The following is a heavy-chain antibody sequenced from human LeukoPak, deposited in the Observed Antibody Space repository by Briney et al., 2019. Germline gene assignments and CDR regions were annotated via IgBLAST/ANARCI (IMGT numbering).Heavy chain of an antibody. V-gene: IGHV4-34*01. CDR2: INHSGST. CDR1: GGSFSGYY. D-gene: IGHD5-24*01. CDR3: ARRRWLQFDASPFDY. J-gene: IGHJ4*02. Sequence: RSSETLSLTCAVYGGSFSGYYWSWMRQPPGKGLEWIGEINHSGSTNYNPSLKSRVTISVDTSKNQFSLKLSSVTAADTAVYYCARRRWLQFDASPFDYWGQGTLVTVSS.